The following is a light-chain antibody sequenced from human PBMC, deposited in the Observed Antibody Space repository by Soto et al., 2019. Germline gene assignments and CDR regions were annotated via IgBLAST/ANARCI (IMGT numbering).Light chain of an antibody. CDR3: QQYGDSLT. CDR2: GAS. Sequence: EIVMTQSPATLSVSPGERATLSGRASQSVSSNLAWYQQKPGQAPRLLIYGASTRATGIPARFSGSGSGTDFTLTISRLEAEDFAVYYCQQYGDSLTFGGGTKVDIK. J-gene: IGKJ4*01. CDR1: QSVSSN. V-gene: IGKV3-15*01.